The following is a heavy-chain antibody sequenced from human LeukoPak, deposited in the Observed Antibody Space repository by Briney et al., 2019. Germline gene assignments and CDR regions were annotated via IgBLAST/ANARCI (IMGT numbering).Heavy chain of an antibody. Sequence: GASVKVSCKTSGYNFNNYGISWVRQAPGQGLEWLGWISAYSGDTNYAQKLQGRVTMTTDTSTSTAYMELRSLRSDDTAVDYCARLEMYIYDSSVYYLGGYFDYWGQGTLVTVSS. CDR3: ARLEMYIYDSSVYYLGGYFDY. J-gene: IGHJ4*02. CDR1: GYNFNNYG. D-gene: IGHD3-22*01. CDR2: ISAYSGDT. V-gene: IGHV1-18*01.